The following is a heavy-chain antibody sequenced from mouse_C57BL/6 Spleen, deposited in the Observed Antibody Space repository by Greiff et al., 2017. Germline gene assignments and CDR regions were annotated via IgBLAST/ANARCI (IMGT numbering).Heavy chain of an antibody. Sequence: QVQLKESGAELVRPGASVTLSCKASGYTFTDYEMHWVKQTPVHGLEWIGAIDPETGGTAYNQKFKGKAILTADKSSSTAYMELRSLTSEDSAVYYCTRDYYGSHFDYWGQGTTRTVSS. D-gene: IGHD1-1*01. CDR1: GYTFTDYE. CDR3: TRDYYGSHFDY. CDR2: IDPETGGT. J-gene: IGHJ2*01. V-gene: IGHV1-15*01.